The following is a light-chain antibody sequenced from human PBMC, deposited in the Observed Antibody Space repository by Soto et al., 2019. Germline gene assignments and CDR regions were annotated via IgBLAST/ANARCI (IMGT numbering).Light chain of an antibody. CDR1: NIGGTS. CDR3: QVWDSSTDHAV. J-gene: IGLJ2*01. Sequence: SYELTQPPSVSVAPGETASLSCGGNNIGGTSVHWYQRKPGQAPILLIYYDNARPAGIPERFSGSNSGSTAALTISRVEAGDEADYYCQVWDSSTDHAVFGGGTKVTVL. CDR2: YDN. V-gene: IGLV3-21*04.